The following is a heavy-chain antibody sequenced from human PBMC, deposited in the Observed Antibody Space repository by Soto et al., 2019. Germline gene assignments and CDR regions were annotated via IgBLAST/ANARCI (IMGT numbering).Heavy chain of an antibody. D-gene: IGHD6-13*01. CDR2: IYYSGST. Sequence: QLQLQESGPGLVKPSETLSLTCTVSGGSISSSSYYWGWIRQPPGKGLEWIGSIYYSGSTYYNPSLKSRVTIPVDTSKNPFTLKLSSVTAADTAVYYCARRGGYSSSLECYFDYWGQGTLVTVSS. CDR3: ARRGGYSSSLECYFDY. CDR1: GGSISSSSYY. J-gene: IGHJ4*02. V-gene: IGHV4-39*01.